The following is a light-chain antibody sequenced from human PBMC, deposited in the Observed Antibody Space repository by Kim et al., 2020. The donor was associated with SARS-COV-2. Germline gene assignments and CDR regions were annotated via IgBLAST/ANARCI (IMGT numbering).Light chain of an antibody. CDR2: DAT. CDR1: HDIVNY. Sequence: SVGARVTITCPANHDIVNYLNWYHQKPGIPPKLVIYDATNVKTGVPLRFSGSGSGTDFTLTISSLQPEDIGTYYCQQYDNLPPGAFGGGTKVDIK. J-gene: IGKJ4*01. V-gene: IGKV1-33*01. CDR3: QQYDNLPPGA.